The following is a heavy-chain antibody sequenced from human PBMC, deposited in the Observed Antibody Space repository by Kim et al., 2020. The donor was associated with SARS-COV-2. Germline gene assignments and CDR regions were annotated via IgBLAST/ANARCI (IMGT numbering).Heavy chain of an antibody. CDR2: IDPSDSYT. V-gene: IGHV5-10-1*01. J-gene: IGHJ6*02. D-gene: IGHD2-2*01. Sequence: GESLKISCKGSGYSFTSYWISWVRQMPGKGLEWMGRIDPSDSYTNYSPSFQGHVTISADKSISTAYLQWSSLKASDTAMYYCARQAYCSSTSCYIPGGMDVWGQGTTVTVSS. CDR1: GYSFTSYW. CDR3: ARQAYCSSTSCYIPGGMDV.